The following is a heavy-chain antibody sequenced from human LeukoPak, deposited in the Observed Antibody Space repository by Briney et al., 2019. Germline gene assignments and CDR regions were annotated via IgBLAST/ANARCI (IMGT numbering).Heavy chain of an antibody. CDR3: ARGPPIAIFEVTIGNHRDGVDF. J-gene: IGHJ4*02. V-gene: IGHV3-23*01. Sequence: GGSLRLSCAASGFTFSSYAMSWVRQAPGKGLEWVSAISGSGGSTYYADSVKGRFTISRDNSKNTLYLQMNSLRAEYTAVYFCARGPPIAIFEVTIGNHRDGVDFWGQGTLVTVSS. CDR2: ISGSGGST. D-gene: IGHD3-3*01. CDR1: GFTFSSYA.